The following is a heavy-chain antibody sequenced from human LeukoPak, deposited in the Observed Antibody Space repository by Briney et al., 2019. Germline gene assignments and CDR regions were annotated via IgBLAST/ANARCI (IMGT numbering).Heavy chain of an antibody. Sequence: ASVKVSCKASGGTFSSYAISWVRQAPGQGLEWMGGIIPIFCTANYAQKFQGRVTITADESTSTAYMELSSLRSEDTAVYYCAISYDILPPRGEWGSYNWFDPWGQGTLVTVSP. CDR1: GGTFSSYA. CDR3: AISYDILPPRGEWGSYNWFDP. V-gene: IGHV1-69*13. D-gene: IGHD3-9*01. CDR2: IIPIFCTA. J-gene: IGHJ5*02.